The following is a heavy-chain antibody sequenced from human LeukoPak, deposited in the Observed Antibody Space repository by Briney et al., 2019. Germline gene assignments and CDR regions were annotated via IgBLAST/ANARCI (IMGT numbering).Heavy chain of an antibody. CDR2: IKQDGSEK. J-gene: IGHJ3*02. Sequence: GGSLRLSCAASGFTFISFWMSWVRQAPGKGLECVANIKQDGSEKYYVDSVKGRFTISRDNAKKSLYLQMNSLRAEDTAVYYCAHSGDSSGYYSYAFDIWGQGTMVTVSS. CDR1: GFTFISFW. V-gene: IGHV3-7*01. D-gene: IGHD3-22*01. CDR3: AHSGDSSGYYSYAFDI.